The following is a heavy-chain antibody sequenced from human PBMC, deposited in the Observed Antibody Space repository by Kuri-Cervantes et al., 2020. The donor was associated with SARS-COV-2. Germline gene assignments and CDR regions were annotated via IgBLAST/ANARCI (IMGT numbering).Heavy chain of an antibody. V-gene: IGHV3-48*04. CDR2: ISSSGGSI. Sequence: GGSLRLSCAASGFTFSSYSMNWIRQAPGKGLEWVSYISSSGGSIFYADSVKGRFTISRDNAKNSLYLQMNSLRAEDTAVYYCARDLRLRKSLDYWGQGTLVTVSS. J-gene: IGHJ4*02. CDR1: GFTFSSYS. D-gene: IGHD2-21*02. CDR3: ARDLRLRKSLDY.